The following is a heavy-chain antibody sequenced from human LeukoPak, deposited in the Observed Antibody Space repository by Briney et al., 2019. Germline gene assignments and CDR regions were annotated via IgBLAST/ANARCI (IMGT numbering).Heavy chain of an antibody. J-gene: IGHJ4*02. V-gene: IGHV4-59*12. D-gene: IGHD6-19*01. CDR2: IYYSGST. Sequence: SETLSLTCTVSGESISGFYWTWIRQPPGKGLEWIGYIYYSGSTNYNPSLKSRVTISVDTSKNQFSLKLSSVTAADTAVYYCARRTVAGPYFDYWGQGTLVTVSS. CDR3: ARRTVAGPYFDY. CDR1: GESISGFY.